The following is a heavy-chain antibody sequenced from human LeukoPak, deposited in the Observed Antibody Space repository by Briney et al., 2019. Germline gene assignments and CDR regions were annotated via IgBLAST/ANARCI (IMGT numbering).Heavy chain of an antibody. J-gene: IGHJ3*02. V-gene: IGHV3-11*05. D-gene: IGHD2-2*01. CDR1: GFTFSDYY. Sequence: GGSLRLSCAASGFTFSDYYMSWIRQAPGKGLEWVSYISSSSSYTNYADSVKGRFTISRDNAKNSLCLQVNSLRAEDTAVYYCARAFHCSSTSCYPDAFDIWGQGTMVTVSS. CDR2: ISSSSSYT. CDR3: ARAFHCSSTSCYPDAFDI.